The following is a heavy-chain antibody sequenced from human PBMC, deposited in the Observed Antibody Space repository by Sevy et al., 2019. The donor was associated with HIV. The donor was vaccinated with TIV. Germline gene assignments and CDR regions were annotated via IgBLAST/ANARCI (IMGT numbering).Heavy chain of an antibody. J-gene: IGHJ4*02. CDR2: IIPIFGPA. D-gene: IGHD1-7*01. Sequence: ASVKVSCKASGSTFSRYVISWVRQAPGQGLEWMGGIIPIFGPANYAQKFQGRVAITADESTSTAYMELTSLRSEDTAVYYCATGRTGTNRPYFDYWGQGALVTVSS. CDR1: GSTFSRYV. CDR3: ATGRTGTNRPYFDY. V-gene: IGHV1-69*13.